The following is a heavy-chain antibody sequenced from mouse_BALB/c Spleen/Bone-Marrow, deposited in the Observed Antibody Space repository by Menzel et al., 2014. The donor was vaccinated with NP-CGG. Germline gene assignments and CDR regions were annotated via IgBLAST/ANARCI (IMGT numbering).Heavy chain of an antibody. D-gene: IGHD1-1*01. Sequence: EVQLQQSGAELVKPGASVKLSCTASGFNIKDTYMHWVKQRPEQGLEWIGRIDPANGNTKYDPKFQGKATITADTSSNTAYLQLSSLTSEDTAVYYCARSYGSSPFDYWAKAPLSQSPQ. CDR2: IDPANGNT. J-gene: IGHJ2*01. CDR1: GFNIKDTY. CDR3: ARSYGSSPFDY. V-gene: IGHV14-3*02.